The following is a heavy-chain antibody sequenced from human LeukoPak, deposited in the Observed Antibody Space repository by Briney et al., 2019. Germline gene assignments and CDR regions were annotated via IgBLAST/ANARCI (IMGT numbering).Heavy chain of an antibody. CDR2: ISSDGSNK. D-gene: IGHD3-16*01. CDR1: RFTFSNYG. Sequence: GRSLRLSCAASRFTFSNYGIHWVREAPDKALEWVAVISSDGSNKYYADSVKGRFTISRDNSKNTAFPQMNRLGPEDTAVYYCAKDYASYGMDVWGKGTTVTVSS. J-gene: IGHJ6*04. V-gene: IGHV3-30*18. CDR3: AKDYASYGMDV.